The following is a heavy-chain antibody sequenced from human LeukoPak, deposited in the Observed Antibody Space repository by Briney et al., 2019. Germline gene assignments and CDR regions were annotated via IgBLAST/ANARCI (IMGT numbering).Heavy chain of an antibody. J-gene: IGHJ3*02. CDR1: GFTFSHHA. CDR3: ARDFWGGLGTDAFDI. D-gene: IGHD7-27*01. CDR2: ISYDGSNK. Sequence: GGSLRLSCAASGFTFSHHAMHWVRRSPGKGLEWAALISYDGSNKYYANSVKGRFTISRDNSKNTLYLQMNSLRAEDTAVYYCARDFWGGLGTDAFDIWGQGTMVTVSS. V-gene: IGHV3-30*03.